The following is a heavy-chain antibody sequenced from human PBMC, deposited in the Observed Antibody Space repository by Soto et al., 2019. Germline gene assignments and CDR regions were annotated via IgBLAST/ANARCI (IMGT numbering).Heavy chain of an antibody. V-gene: IGHV4-59*01. CDR2: IYYSGST. J-gene: IGHJ6*02. CDR3: ARGITIFYGMDV. CDR1: CGSIISYY. Sequence: TSETLSLTGTVSCGSIISYYWSWIRQPPGKGLEWIGYIYYSGSTNYNPSLKSRVTISVDTSKNQFSLKLSSVTAADTAVYYCARGITIFYGMDVWGQGTTVTVSS. D-gene: IGHD3-3*01.